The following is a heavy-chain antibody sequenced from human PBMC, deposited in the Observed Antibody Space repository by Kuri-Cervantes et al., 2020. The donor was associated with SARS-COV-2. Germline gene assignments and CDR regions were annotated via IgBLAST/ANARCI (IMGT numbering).Heavy chain of an antibody. CDR1: GGSIRSDGYY. V-gene: IGHV4-31*03. CDR3: ARYYYDSRGYVLFDY. J-gene: IGHJ4*02. D-gene: IGHD3-22*01. Sequence: SETLSLTCTVSGGSIRSDGYYWSWIRQRPGKGLEWIGYIYSGGITYYSPSLKSRLTISMDTSKNHFSLKLGAVTAADTAMYYCARYYYDSRGYVLFDYWGRGNPVTVSS. CDR2: IYSGGIT.